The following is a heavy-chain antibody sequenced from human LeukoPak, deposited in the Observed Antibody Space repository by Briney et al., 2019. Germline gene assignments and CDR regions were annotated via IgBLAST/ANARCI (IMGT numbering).Heavy chain of an antibody. CDR2: ISSSSTYI. D-gene: IGHD3-22*01. J-gene: IGHJ6*03. Sequence: GGSLRLSCAASGFIFSSYSMNWVRQAPGKGLEWVSSISSSSTYIYYADSVKGRFTISRDNAKNSLYLQMNSLRAEDTAVYYCARVGYYDSSGWDPRRYYYYYMDVWGKGTTVTISS. CDR1: GFIFSSYS. CDR3: ARVGYYDSSGWDPRRYYYYYMDV. V-gene: IGHV3-21*04.